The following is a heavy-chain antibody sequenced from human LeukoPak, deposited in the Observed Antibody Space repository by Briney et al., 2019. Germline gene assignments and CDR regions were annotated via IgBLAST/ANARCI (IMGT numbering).Heavy chain of an antibody. D-gene: IGHD3-10*01. V-gene: IGHV3-23*01. J-gene: IGHJ4*02. CDR2: ISGSGGST. CDR1: GFTFSSYA. CDR3: AKEKWYYGSGNYFDY. Sequence: GGSLRLSCAASGFTFSSYAMSGVRQAPGKGLEWVSAISGSGGSTYYADSVKGRFTISRDNSKNTLYLQMNSLRAEDTAVYYCAKEKWYYGSGNYFDYWGQGTLVTVSS.